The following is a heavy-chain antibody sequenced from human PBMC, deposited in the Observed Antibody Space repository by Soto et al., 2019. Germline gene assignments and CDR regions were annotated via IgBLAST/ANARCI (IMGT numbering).Heavy chain of an antibody. CDR3: ARDFESFFDS. CDR2: IGYDGSNK. D-gene: IGHD3-9*01. Sequence: PGGSLRLSCAASGLIFSSYGMHWVRQAPGKGLEWVAVIGYDGSNKYYADSVKGRFTISRDNSKNTLFLQMNSLRAEDTAVYYCARDFESFFDSWGQGALVTVSS. CDR1: GLIFSSYG. V-gene: IGHV3-33*01. J-gene: IGHJ4*02.